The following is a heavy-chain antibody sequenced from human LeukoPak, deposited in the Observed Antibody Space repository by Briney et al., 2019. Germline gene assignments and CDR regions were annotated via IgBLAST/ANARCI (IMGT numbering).Heavy chain of an antibody. Sequence: SETLSLTCTVSGGSITSTTYFWGWIRQPPGKGLECIGIIYYSGTTYYNPSLKNRVTISVDTSKNQLSLKLTSVTAADTAIYNCARPDTDWGQGTLVTVSS. D-gene: IGHD3-22*01. CDR1: GGSITSTTYF. J-gene: IGHJ4*02. CDR2: IYYSGTT. V-gene: IGHV4-39*01. CDR3: ARPDTD.